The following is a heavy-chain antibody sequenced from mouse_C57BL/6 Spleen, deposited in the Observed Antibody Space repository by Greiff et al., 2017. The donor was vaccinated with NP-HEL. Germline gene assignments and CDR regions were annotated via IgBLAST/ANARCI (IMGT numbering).Heavy chain of an antibody. CDR3: ARRVLRGDFDY. V-gene: IGHV1-50*01. D-gene: IGHD1-1*01. CDR1: GYTFTSYW. CDR2: IDPSDSYT. Sequence: QLQQSGAELVKPGASVKLSCKASGYTFTSYWMQWVKQRPGQGLEWIGEIDPSDSYTNYNQKFKGKATLTVDTSSSTAYMQLSSLTSEDSAVYYCARRVLRGDFDYWGQGTTLTVSS. J-gene: IGHJ2*01.